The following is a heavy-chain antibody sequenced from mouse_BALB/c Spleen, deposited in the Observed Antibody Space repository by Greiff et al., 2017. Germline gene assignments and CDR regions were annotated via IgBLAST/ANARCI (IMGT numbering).Heavy chain of an antibody. V-gene: IGHV1-7*01. Sequence: VQLQQSGAELAKPGASVKMSCKASGYTFTSYWMHWVKQRPGQGLEWIGYINPSTGYTEYNQKCKDKATLTADKSSSTAYMQLSSLTSEDSAVYYCARSHRYDHYYAMDYWGQGTSVTVSS. CDR3: ARSHRYDHYYAMDY. CDR2: INPSTGYT. J-gene: IGHJ4*01. D-gene: IGHD2-14*01. CDR1: GYTFTSYW.